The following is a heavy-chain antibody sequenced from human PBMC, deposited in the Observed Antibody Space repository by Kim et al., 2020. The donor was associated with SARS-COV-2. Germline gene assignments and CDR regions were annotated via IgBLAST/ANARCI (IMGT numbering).Heavy chain of an antibody. CDR3: ARVMITMVRGAMSYYYGMDV. CDR2: IYHSGST. D-gene: IGHD3-10*01. Sequence: SETLSLTCAVSGGSISSSNWWSWVRQPPGKGLEWIGEIYHSGSTNYNPSLKSRVTISVDKSKNQFSLKLSSVTAADTAVYYCARVMITMVRGAMSYYYGMDVWGQGTTVTVSS. CDR1: GGSISSSNW. V-gene: IGHV4-4*02. J-gene: IGHJ6*02.